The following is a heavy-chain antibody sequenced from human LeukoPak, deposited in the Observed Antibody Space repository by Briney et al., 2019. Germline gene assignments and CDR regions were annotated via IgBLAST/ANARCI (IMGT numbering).Heavy chain of an antibody. V-gene: IGHV4-30-4*01. CDR3: ARIPVYYDSSSYDYYYGMDV. CDR2: IYYSGST. Sequence: SETLSLTCTVSGGSISSGDYYWSWIRQPPGKGLEWIGYIYYSGSTYYNPSLKSRVTISVDMSKNQFSLKLSSVTAADTAVYYCARIPVYYDSSSYDYYYGMDVWGQGTTVTVSS. D-gene: IGHD3-22*01. J-gene: IGHJ6*02. CDR1: GGSISSGDYY.